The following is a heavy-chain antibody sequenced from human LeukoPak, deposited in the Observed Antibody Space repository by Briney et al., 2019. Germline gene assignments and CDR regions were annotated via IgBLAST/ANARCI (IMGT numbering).Heavy chain of an antibody. CDR3: ARQSVVVVAATEAWFDY. CDR2: IYYSGST. D-gene: IGHD2-15*01. J-gene: IGHJ4*02. CDR1: GGSISSSSYY. Sequence: SETLSLTCTVSGGSISSSSYYWGWIRQPPGKGLEWIGSIYYSGSTYYNPSLKSRVTISVDTSKNQFSLKLSSVTAADTAVYYCARQSVVVVAATEAWFDYWAQGTLVTVSS. V-gene: IGHV4-39*01.